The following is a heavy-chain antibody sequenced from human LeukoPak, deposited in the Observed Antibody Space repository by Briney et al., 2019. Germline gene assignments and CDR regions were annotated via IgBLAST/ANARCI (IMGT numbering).Heavy chain of an antibody. CDR2: IYSGGST. CDR3: ARDIAAPGPDSWFDP. V-gene: IGHV3-66*01. CDR1: GFTFSSNY. J-gene: IGHJ5*02. D-gene: IGHD6-6*01. Sequence: GGSLRLSCAASGFTFSSNYMSWVRQAPGKGLEWVSVIYSGGSTYYADSVKGRFTISRDNSKNTLHLQMNSLRAEDTAVYYCARDIAAPGPDSWFDPWGQGTLVTVSS.